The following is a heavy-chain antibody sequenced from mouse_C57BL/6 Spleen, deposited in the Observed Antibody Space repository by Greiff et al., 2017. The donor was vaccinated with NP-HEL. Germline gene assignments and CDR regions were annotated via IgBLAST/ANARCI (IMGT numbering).Heavy chain of an antibody. D-gene: IGHD1-1*01. J-gene: IGHJ4*01. V-gene: IGHV5-16*01. CDR1: GFTFSDYY. CDR2: INYDGSST. Sequence: EVKLMESEGGLVQPGSSMKLSCTASGFTFSDYYMAWVRQVPEKGLEWVANINYDGSSTYYMDSLKSRFIISRDHAMNSLYLQMSSLKSEDTATYYCAREDYYGSSYRAMDYWGQGTSVTVSS. CDR3: AREDYYGSSYRAMDY.